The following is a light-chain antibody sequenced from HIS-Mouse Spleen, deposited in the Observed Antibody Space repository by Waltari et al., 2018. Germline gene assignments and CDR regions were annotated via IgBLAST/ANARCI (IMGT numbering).Light chain of an antibody. CDR2: AAS. V-gene: IGKV1-9*01. CDR3: QQLNSYPPT. Sequence: DIQLTQSPSFLSASVGDRVTIPCPASQGISSYLAWYQQKPGKAPKLLIYAASTLQSGVPSRFSGSGSGTEFTLTISSLQPEDFATYYCQQLNSYPPTFGQGTKVEIK. J-gene: IGKJ1*01. CDR1: QGISSY.